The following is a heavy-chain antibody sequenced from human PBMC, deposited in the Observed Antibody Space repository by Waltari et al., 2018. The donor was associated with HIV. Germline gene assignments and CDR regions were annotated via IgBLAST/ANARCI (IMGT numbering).Heavy chain of an antibody. D-gene: IGHD1-26*01. CDR2: INPNRCNT. CDR3: ARDGVGDAAFDY. V-gene: IGHV1-2*02. J-gene: IGHJ4*02. CDR1: GYNFTGYY. Sequence: QVQLLQSGPEVRKPGASVKVSCRASGYNFTGYYMHWVRQAPGQGLEWMGWINPNRCNTHFAQKFKGRVTLTRVTSIRTAYLEMRRLKSDDTAIYYCARDGVGDAAFDYWGQGTLVTVS.